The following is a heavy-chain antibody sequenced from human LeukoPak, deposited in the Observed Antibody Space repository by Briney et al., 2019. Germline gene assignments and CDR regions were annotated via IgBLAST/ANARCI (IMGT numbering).Heavy chain of an antibody. J-gene: IGHJ4*02. D-gene: IGHD3-3*01. Sequence: GASVKVSCKASGYTFTDYYMHWVRQAPGQGLEWMGWINPNSGGTNYAQKFQGRVTMTRDTSISTAYMELSRLRPDDTAVYYCARDTDFWSGYYLSYYFDYWGQGTLVTVSS. V-gene: IGHV1-2*02. CDR2: INPNSGGT. CDR3: ARDTDFWSGYYLSYYFDY. CDR1: GYTFTDYY.